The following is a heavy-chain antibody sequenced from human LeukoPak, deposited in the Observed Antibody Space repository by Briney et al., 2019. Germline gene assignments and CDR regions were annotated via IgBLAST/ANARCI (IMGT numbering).Heavy chain of an antibody. D-gene: IGHD1-26*01. V-gene: IGHV4-59*01. CDR1: GGSISSYY. CDR2: IYYSGST. CDR3: ARASGSYHGPWWFDP. Sequence: PSETLSLTCTVSGGSISSYYWSWIRQPPGKGLEWIGYIYYSGSTNYNPSLKSRVTISVDTSKNQFSLKLSSVTAADTAVYYCARASGSYHGPWWFDPWGHGTLVTVSS. J-gene: IGHJ5*02.